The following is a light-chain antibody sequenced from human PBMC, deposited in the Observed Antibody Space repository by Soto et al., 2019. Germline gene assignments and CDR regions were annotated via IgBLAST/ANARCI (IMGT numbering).Light chain of an antibody. CDR3: QQRSNWPST. CDR2: DAS. CDR1: QSVSGY. J-gene: IGKJ4*01. Sequence: EIVLTQSPATLSLSPGERATLSCRASQSVSGYLAWYQQKPGQAPRLLMYDASNRATGIPARFSGSGSGTDYLRTSSSLEPEDFEVYYCQQRSNWPSTFGGGTKVEIK. V-gene: IGKV3-11*01.